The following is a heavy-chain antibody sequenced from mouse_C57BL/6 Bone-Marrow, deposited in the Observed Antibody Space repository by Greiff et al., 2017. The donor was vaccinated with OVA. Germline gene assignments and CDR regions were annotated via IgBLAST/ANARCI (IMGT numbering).Heavy chain of an antibody. D-gene: IGHD2-2*01. V-gene: IGHV1-81*01. Sequence: QVQLQQSGAELARPGASVKLSCKASGYTFTSYGISWVKQRTGQGLEWIGEIYPRSGNTYYNEKFKGKATLTADKSSSTAYMELRSLTSEDSAVYFCASGGLRRAWFAYWGQGTLVTVSA. J-gene: IGHJ3*01. CDR2: IYPRSGNT. CDR3: ASGGLRRAWFAY. CDR1: GYTFTSYG.